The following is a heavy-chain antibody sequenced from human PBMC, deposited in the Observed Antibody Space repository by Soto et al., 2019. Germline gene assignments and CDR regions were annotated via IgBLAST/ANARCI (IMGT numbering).Heavy chain of an antibody. Sequence: SETLSLTCTVSGGSISSSSYYWGWIRQPPGKGLEWIGSIYYSGSTYYNPSLKSRVTISVDTSKNQFSLKLSSVTAADTAVYYCARQRAGAGESFYYYYGMDVWGQGTTVTVAS. V-gene: IGHV4-39*01. J-gene: IGHJ6*02. CDR3: ARQRAGAGESFYYYYGMDV. CDR1: GGSISSSSYY. CDR2: IYYSGST. D-gene: IGHD6-19*01.